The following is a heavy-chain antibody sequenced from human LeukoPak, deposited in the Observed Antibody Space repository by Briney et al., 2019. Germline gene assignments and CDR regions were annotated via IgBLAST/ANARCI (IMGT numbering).Heavy chain of an antibody. D-gene: IGHD2-2*01. J-gene: IGHJ4*02. V-gene: IGHV1-69*04. CDR2: IIPILGIA. CDR1: GGTFSSYA. Sequence: SVKVSYKASGGTFSSYAISWVRQAPGQGLEWMGRIIPILGIANYAQKFQGRVTITADKSTSTAYMELSSLRSEDTAVYYCARGDVVVPAANVWGQGTLVTVSS. CDR3: ARGDVVVPAANV.